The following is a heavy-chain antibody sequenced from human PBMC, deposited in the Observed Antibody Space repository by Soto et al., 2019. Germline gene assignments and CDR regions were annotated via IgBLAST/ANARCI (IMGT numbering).Heavy chain of an antibody. CDR3: VGDQDVHTPMVHGNY. CDR1: GITFSSYS. V-gene: IGHV3-48*02. D-gene: IGHD5-18*01. CDR2: ISSSKTT. Sequence: EVQLVESGGGLVQPGEFLRLSCTASGITFSSYSMNWVRQAPGKGLEWLSYISSSKTTYADSVKGRFTISRDNAKNSVYLQMNSLRDEDTAVYYCVGDQDVHTPMVHGNYWGRGTRVTVSS. J-gene: IGHJ4*02.